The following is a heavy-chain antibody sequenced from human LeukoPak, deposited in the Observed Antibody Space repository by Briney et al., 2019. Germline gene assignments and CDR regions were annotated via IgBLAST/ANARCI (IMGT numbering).Heavy chain of an antibody. CDR2: ISSSSSYI. D-gene: IGHD5-18*01. J-gene: IGHJ4*02. CDR3: ARGTAMDSFDY. Sequence: KAGGSLRLSCAASGFIFSNTYLTWVRQAPGKGLEWVSSISSSSSYIYYADSVKGRFTISRDNAKNSLYLQMNSLRAEDTAVYYCARGTAMDSFDYWGQGTLVTVSS. CDR1: GFIFSNTY. V-gene: IGHV3-21*01.